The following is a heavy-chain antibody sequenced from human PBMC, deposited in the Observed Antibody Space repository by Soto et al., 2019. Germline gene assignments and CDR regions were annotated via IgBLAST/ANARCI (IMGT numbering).Heavy chain of an antibody. Sequence: EVQLVETGGGLIQPGGSLRLSCAASGFTVSSNYMSWVRQAPGKGLEWVSVIYSGGSTYYADSVKGRFTISRDNSKNTLYLQMNSLRAEDTAVYYCARDQGLWFGELSGWFDPWGKGTLVTVSS. J-gene: IGHJ5*02. V-gene: IGHV3-53*02. CDR3: ARDQGLWFGELSGWFDP. CDR2: IYSGGST. D-gene: IGHD3-10*01. CDR1: GFTVSSNY.